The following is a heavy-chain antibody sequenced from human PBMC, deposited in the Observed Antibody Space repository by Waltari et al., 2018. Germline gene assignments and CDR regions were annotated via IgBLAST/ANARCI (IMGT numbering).Heavy chain of an antibody. Sequence: EVQLVESGGGLVQPGGSLRLYCADSGFTISSYEMHWARQATGKGLEWVSGIGTAGDTYSAGSVKGRFTISREDAKNSLYLQMNSLRAGDTAVYYCVRGYNGFEYWGQGTLVTVSS. CDR3: VRGYNGFEY. D-gene: IGHD3-10*01. CDR1: GFTISSYE. J-gene: IGHJ4*02. V-gene: IGHV3-13*01. CDR2: IGTAGDT.